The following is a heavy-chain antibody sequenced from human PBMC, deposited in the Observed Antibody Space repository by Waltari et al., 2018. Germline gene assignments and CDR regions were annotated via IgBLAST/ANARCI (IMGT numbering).Heavy chain of an antibody. CDR1: GYTFNSYD. CDR3: AREKGCSSTSCSHGMDV. Sequence: QVQLVQSGVEVTKTGASVKVSCKASGYTFNSYDINWVRQDTGQGLEWSEGSNPNCANAGYAQMFKVRVTMTRNTSINTAYMGVSNLGVEDTAGDYCAREKGCSSTSCSHGMDVWGQGTTVTVSS. J-gene: IGHJ6*02. V-gene: IGHV1-8*01. D-gene: IGHD2-2*01. CDR2: SNPNCANA.